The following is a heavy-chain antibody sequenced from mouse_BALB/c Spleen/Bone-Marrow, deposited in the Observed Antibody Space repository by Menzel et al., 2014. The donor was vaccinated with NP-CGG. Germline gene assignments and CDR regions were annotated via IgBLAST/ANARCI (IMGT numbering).Heavy chain of an antibody. J-gene: IGHJ4*01. CDR1: GFSLTNYG. CDR3: ARVTPSAVGAMDY. V-gene: IGHV2-9*02. CDR2: IWAGGST. D-gene: IGHD3-2*02. Sequence: QVQLQQSGPGLVSPSQSLSITCTVSGFSLTNYGVHWVRQPPGKGLEWLGVIWAGGSTNYNSALMSRLSISKDNSKSQVFLKMISLQTDDTAMYYCARVTPSAVGAMDYWGQGTSVTVSS.